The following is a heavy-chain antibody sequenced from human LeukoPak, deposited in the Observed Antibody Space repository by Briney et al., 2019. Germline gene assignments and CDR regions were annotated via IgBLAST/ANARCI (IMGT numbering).Heavy chain of an antibody. CDR2: INHSGST. CDR1: GGSFSGYF. D-gene: IGHD6-13*01. CDR3: ARFLDGKVAAGQGFDY. V-gene: IGHV4-34*01. Sequence: SETLSLTCAVYGGSFSGYFWDWIRQPPGKGLEWIGEINHSGSTNYNPSLKSRVTISVDTSKNQFSLKLSSVTAADTAIYYYARFLDGKVAAGQGFDYWGQGTLVTVSS. J-gene: IGHJ4*02.